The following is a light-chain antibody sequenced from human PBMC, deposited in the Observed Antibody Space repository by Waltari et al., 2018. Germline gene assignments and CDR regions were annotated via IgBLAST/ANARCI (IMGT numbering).Light chain of an antibody. CDR3: QQYNLWPPVT. CDR2: RAS. J-gene: IGKJ4*01. CDR1: ESVSEN. V-gene: IGKV3-15*01. Sequence: EIVLTQSLGTLAASPGERVTMSCRASESVSENLAWYRQNSGQAPTLLVYRASIRVTGVSDRVAGSGSGTEFSLTITSLQPEDSGFYYCQQYNLWPPVTFGGGTKVEIK.